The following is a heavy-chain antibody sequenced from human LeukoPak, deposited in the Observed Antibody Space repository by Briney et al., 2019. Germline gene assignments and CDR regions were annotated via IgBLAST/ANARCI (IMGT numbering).Heavy chain of an antibody. CDR2: IRSKAYGGTT. D-gene: IGHD3-22*01. CDR1: GFTFGDYA. V-gene: IGHV3-49*03. Sequence: GGSLRLSCTASGFTFGDYAMSWFRQAPGKGLEWVGFIRSKAYGGTTEYAASVKGRFTISRDDSKSIAYLQMNSLKTEDTAVYYCTRDRGLYYDSSGYYYDYWGQGTLVTVSS. J-gene: IGHJ4*02. CDR3: TRDRGLYYDSSGYYYDY.